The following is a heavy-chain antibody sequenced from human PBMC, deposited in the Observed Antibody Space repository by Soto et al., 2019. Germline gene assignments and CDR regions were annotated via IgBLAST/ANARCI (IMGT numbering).Heavy chain of an antibody. V-gene: IGHV3-30*18. Sequence: PGGSLRLSCAASGFTFSSYGMHWVRQAPGKGLEWVAVISYDGSNKYYADSVKGRFTISRDNSKNTLYLQMNSLRAEDTAVYYCAKVGSSSWCVYWGQGTLVTVSS. J-gene: IGHJ4*02. CDR2: ISYDGSNK. D-gene: IGHD6-13*01. CDR3: AKVGSSSWCVY. CDR1: GFTFSSYG.